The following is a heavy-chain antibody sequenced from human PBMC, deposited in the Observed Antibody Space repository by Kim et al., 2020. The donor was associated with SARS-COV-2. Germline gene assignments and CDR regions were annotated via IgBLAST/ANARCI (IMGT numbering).Heavy chain of an antibody. CDR3: AREYFDWLGDWFDP. V-gene: IGHV4-61*02. D-gene: IGHD3-9*01. CDR1: GGSISSGSYY. Sequence: SETLSLTCTVSGGSISSGSYYWSWIRQPAGKGLEWIGRIYTSGSTNYNPSLKSRVTISVDTSKNQFSLKLSSVTAADTAVYYCAREYFDWLGDWFDPWGQGTLVTVSS. CDR2: IYTSGST. J-gene: IGHJ5*02.